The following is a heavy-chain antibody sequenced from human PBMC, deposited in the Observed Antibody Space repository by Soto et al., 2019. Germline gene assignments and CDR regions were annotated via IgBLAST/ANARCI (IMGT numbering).Heavy chain of an antibody. Sequence: GESLKISCKGSGYSFTSYFISWVRQMHGKGLEWMGRIDPSDSYTNYSPSFQGHVTISADKSISTAYRQWSSLKASDTAMYYCASSESSGYHYYYGMDVGGQGTTVTVSS. CDR2: IDPSDSYT. CDR3: ASSESSGYHYYYGMDV. D-gene: IGHD3-22*01. V-gene: IGHV5-10-1*01. J-gene: IGHJ6*02. CDR1: GYSFTSYF.